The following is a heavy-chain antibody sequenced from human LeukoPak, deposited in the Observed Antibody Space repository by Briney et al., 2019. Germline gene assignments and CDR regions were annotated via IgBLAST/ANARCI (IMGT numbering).Heavy chain of an antibody. CDR1: GYTFTSYD. D-gene: IGHD1-26*01. CDR3: ARDLARRIVGATPAY. J-gene: IGHJ4*02. CDR2: ISTYNGNT. Sequence: ASVKVSCKASGYTFTSYDFNWLRQAPGQGLEWMGWISTYNGNTNYAQKLQGRVTMTTDTSTSTAYMELRSLRSDDTAVYYCARDLARRIVGATPAYWGQGTLVTVSS. V-gene: IGHV1-18*01.